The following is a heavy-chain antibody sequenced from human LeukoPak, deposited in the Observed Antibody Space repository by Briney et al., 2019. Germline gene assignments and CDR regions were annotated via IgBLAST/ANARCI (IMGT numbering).Heavy chain of an antibody. CDR3: AKTPETYYYDFSGYYYYFDY. D-gene: IGHD3-22*01. V-gene: IGHV3-23*01. Sequence: GESLTLSCAASGFTFSNYAMSWVRQAPGKGLEWVSAIGGSGGGTYYADSVKGRFTISRDNSKNPLYLQMTGLRAEDTAIYYCAKTPETYYYDFSGYYYYFDYWGQGTLVTVSS. J-gene: IGHJ4*02. CDR2: IGGSGGGT. CDR1: GFTFSNYA.